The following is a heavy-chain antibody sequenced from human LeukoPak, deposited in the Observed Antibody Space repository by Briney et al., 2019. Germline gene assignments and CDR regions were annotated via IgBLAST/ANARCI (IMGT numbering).Heavy chain of an antibody. D-gene: IGHD2-2*02. CDR1: GYTFTGYY. V-gene: IGHV1-2*02. CDR3: ASAYCSSTSCYKFDH. J-gene: IGHJ4*02. Sequence: ASVKVSCKASGYTFTGYYMHWVRQAPGQGLEWMGWINPNSGGTNYAQKFQGRVTMTRDTSISTAYMELSRLRSDDTAVYYCASAYCSSTSCYKFDHWGQGTLVTVSS. CDR2: INPNSGGT.